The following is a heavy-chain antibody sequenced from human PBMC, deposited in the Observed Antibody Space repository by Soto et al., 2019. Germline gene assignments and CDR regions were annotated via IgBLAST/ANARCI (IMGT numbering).Heavy chain of an antibody. J-gene: IGHJ4*02. D-gene: IGHD2-21*01. CDR3: ARESAGLLDY. V-gene: IGHV1-18*01. Sequence: QVQLVQSGAEVKKPGASVKVSCKASGYTFTSYGISWVRQAPGQGPECMGWNSTYNGNTNYAQKFLGRVTMTTDTSTSTAYMELRSLRSDDTAVYYCARESAGLLDYWGQGTLVTVSS. CDR1: GYTFTSYG. CDR2: NSTYNGNT.